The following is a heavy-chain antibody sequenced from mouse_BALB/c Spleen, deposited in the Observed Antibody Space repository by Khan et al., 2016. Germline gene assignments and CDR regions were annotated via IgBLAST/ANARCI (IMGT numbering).Heavy chain of an antibody. CDR2: IDPANDNT. CDR1: GFNIKDTY. Sequence: DQLQQSGAELVKPGASVKLSCTASGFNIKDTYIHWVKQRPEQGLEWIGRIDPANDNTKYDPKFQGKATITADTSSNTAYLQLSSLTSEDTAVYYCARGVYDYGFAYWGQGTLVTVSA. V-gene: IGHV14-3*02. CDR3: ARGVYDYGFAY. J-gene: IGHJ3*01. D-gene: IGHD2-4*01.